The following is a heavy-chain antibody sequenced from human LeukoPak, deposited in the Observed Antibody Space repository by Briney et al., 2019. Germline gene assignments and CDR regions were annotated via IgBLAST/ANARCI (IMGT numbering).Heavy chain of an antibody. CDR2: IIPILGIA. CDR1: GGTFSSYA. D-gene: IGHD6-13*01. CDR3: AKDISPILAAAGTEPYYYYGMDV. Sequence: GASVKVSCKASGGTFSSYAISWVRQAPGQGLEWMGRIIPILGIANYAQKFQGRVTITADKSTSTAYMELSSLRSEDTALYYCAKDISPILAAAGTEPYYYYGMDVWGQGTTVTVSS. J-gene: IGHJ6*02. V-gene: IGHV1-69*04.